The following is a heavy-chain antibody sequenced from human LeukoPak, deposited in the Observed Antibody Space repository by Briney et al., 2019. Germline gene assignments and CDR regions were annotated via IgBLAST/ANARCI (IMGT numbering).Heavy chain of an antibody. CDR1: GYTFTGYY. V-gene: IGHV1-2*02. CDR2: INPNSGGT. J-gene: IGHJ4*02. D-gene: IGHD3-22*01. CDR3: ARSQGKTYYYDSSGYYYYFDY. Sequence: ASVKVSCKASGYTFTGYYMHWVRQAPGQGLEWMGWINPNSGGTNYAQKFQGRVTMTRDTSISTAYMELSRLGSDDAAVYYCARSQGKTYYYDSSGYYYYFDYWGQGTLVTVSS.